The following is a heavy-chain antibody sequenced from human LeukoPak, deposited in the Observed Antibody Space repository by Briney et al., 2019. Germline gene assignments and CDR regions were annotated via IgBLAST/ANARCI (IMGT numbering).Heavy chain of an antibody. J-gene: IGHJ4*02. CDR3: ARAVAVYSFDY. V-gene: IGHV4-59*01. Sequence: SETLSLICTVSGGSISSYYWSWIRQPPGKGLEWIGYIYYSGSTNYNPSLKSRVTISVDTSKNQFSLTLSSVTAADTAVYYCARAVAVYSFDYWGQGTLVTVSS. CDR2: IYYSGST. CDR1: GGSISSYY. D-gene: IGHD6-19*01.